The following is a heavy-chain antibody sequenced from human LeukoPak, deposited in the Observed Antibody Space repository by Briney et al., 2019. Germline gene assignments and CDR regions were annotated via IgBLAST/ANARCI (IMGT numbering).Heavy chain of an antibody. CDR1: GYTFTSYG. J-gene: IGHJ5*02. CDR3: ARVVVVAATKNWFDP. CDR2: ISAYNGNT. D-gene: IGHD2-15*01. V-gene: IGHV1-18*01. Sequence: GASVKVSCKASGYTFTSYGISWVRQAPGQGLEWMGWISAYNGNTNYAQKLQGRVTMTTDTSTSTAYMELRSLRSDDTAVYYCARVVVVAATKNWFDPWGQGTLVTVSS.